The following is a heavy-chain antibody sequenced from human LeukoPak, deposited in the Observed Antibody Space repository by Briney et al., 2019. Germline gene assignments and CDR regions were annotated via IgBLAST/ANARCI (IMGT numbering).Heavy chain of an antibody. V-gene: IGHV4-61*02. D-gene: IGHD6-13*01. J-gene: IGHJ6*03. Sequence: SETLSLTCTVSGYSISSGYYWSWIRQPAGKGLEWIGRIYTSGSTNYNPSLKSRVTISVDTSKNQFSLKLSSVTAADTAVYYCARGGGYSGYYMDVWGKGTTVTVSS. CDR1: GYSISSGYY. CDR3: ARGGGYSGYYMDV. CDR2: IYTSGST.